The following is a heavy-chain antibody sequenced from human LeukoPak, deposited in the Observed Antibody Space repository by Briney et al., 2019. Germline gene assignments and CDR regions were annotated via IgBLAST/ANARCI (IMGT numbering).Heavy chain of an antibody. CDR3: ARGRDGYNSD. Sequence: SVKVSCKASGGTFSSYAISWVRQAPGQGLEWMGRIIPIFGTANYAQKFQGRVTITTDESTSTAYMELSSLRSEDTAAYYCARGRDGYNSDWGQGTLVTVSS. V-gene: IGHV1-69*05. CDR2: IIPIFGTA. J-gene: IGHJ4*02. CDR1: GGTFSSYA. D-gene: IGHD5-24*01.